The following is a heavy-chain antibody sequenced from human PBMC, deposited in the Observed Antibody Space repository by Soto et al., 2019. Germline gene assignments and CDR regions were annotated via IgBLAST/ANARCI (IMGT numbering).Heavy chain of an antibody. D-gene: IGHD1-1*01. CDR2: ISSSSSYI. CDR3: ARVEFQNDAFDI. J-gene: IGHJ3*02. V-gene: IGHV3-21*01. CDR1: GFTFSSYG. Sequence: GSLRLSCAASGFTFSSYGMNWVRQAPGKGLEWVSSISSSSSYIYYADSVKGRFTISRDNAKNSLYLQMNSLRAEDTAVYYCARVEFQNDAFDIWGQGTMVTVSS.